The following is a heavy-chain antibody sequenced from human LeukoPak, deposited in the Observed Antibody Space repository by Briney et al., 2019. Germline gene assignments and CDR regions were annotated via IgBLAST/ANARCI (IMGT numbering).Heavy chain of an antibody. Sequence: PGGSLRLSCAASGFTFSSEWMHWVRQAPGRGLVWISHIDGNGRTTNYGDSVRGRFTVSRDNAKNTLYLQMNSLRAEDTAVYYCARDKGDYDTSGSLFVFGGQGTLVTVSS. V-gene: IGHV3-74*01. CDR3: ARDKGDYDTSGSLFVF. J-gene: IGHJ4*02. D-gene: IGHD3-22*01. CDR1: GFTFSSEW. CDR2: IDGNGRTT.